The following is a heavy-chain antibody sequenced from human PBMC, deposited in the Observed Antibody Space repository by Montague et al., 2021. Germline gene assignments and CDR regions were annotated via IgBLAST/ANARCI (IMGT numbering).Heavy chain of an antibody. CDR1: EFTFSTYA. CDR2: IWHDGSNK. J-gene: IGHJ4*02. V-gene: IGHV3-33*01. D-gene: IGHD3-10*01. CDR3: AREVAPGSGGNSVDY. Sequence: SLRLSCAASEFTFSTYAMHWVRQAPGKGLEWVAVIWHDGSNKFYADSVKGRFTISRDNSKNTLYLQMNNLRAEDTAMYYCAREVAPGSGGNSVDYWGQGTLVTVSS.